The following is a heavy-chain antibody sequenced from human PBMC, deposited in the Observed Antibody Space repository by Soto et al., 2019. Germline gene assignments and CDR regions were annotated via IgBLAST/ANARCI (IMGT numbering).Heavy chain of an antibody. V-gene: IGHV3-30-3*01. D-gene: IGHD3-22*01. CDR2: ISYDGSNK. CDR3: ARDPFDSSGYYYAPYFDY. J-gene: IGHJ4*02. Sequence: WGSLRLSCAASGFTFSSYAMHWVRQAPGKGLEWVAVISYDGSNKYYADSVKGRFTISRDNSKNTLYLQMNSLRAEDTAVYYCARDPFDSSGYYYAPYFDYWGQGTLVTVSS. CDR1: GFTFSSYA.